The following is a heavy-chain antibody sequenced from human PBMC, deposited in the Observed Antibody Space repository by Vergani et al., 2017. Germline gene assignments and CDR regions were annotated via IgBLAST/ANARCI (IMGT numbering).Heavy chain of an antibody. CDR1: GYTFTRYA. J-gene: IGHJ6*02. CDR2: INTNTGNP. Sequence: QVQLVQSGSELKKPGASVKVSCKASGYTFTRYAMNWVRQAPGQGLEWMGWINTNTGNPTYAQGFTGRFVFSLDTSVSTAYLQISSLKAEDTAVYYCARGPSPLYYYYYYGMDVWGQGTTVTVSS. V-gene: IGHV7-4-1*02. CDR3: ARGPSPLYYYYYYGMDV.